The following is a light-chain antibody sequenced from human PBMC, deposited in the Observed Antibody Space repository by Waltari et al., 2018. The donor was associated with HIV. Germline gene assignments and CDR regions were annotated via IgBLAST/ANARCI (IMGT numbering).Light chain of an antibody. J-gene: IGKJ1*01. V-gene: IGKV4-1*01. CDR1: RSLLHSSKNKND. CDR3: QQYFSLPAT. CDR2: WAS. Sequence: DIVMTQSPDSLAVSPGGRATINCRSSRSLLHSSKNKNDLAWYQQKPGQPPKLLIYWASTRQSVVPGRFSGSGSGTDFTLTISSLQAEDAAVYYCQQYFSLPATFGQGTKVEIK.